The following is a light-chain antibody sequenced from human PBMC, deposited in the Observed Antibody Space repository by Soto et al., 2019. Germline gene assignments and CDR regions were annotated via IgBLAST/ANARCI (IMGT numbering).Light chain of an antibody. V-gene: IGLV2-23*01. CDR3: CSYSGNRANVV. CDR1: SSDVGSYNL. CDR2: EGS. Sequence: QSALTQPASVSGSPGQSITISCTGTSSDVGSYNLVSWYQQHPGKAPKLMIYEGSKRPSGVSNRFSGSKSGNTASLTISGLHGEEAGDEDCCSYSGNRANVVFGGGTKVTVL. J-gene: IGLJ2*01.